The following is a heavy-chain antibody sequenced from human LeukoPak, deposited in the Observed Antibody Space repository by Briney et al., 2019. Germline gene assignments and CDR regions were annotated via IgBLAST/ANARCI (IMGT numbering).Heavy chain of an antibody. CDR2: IYYSGST. V-gene: IGHV4-59*01. J-gene: IGHJ3*02. CDR1: GGSISSYY. D-gene: IGHD1-26*01. Sequence: ASETLSLTCTVSGGSISSYYWSWIRQPPGKGLEWIGYIYYSGSTNYNPSLKSRVTTSVDTSKNQFSLKLSSVTAADTAVYYCAKPQWEGAFDIWGQGTMVTVSS. CDR3: AKPQWEGAFDI.